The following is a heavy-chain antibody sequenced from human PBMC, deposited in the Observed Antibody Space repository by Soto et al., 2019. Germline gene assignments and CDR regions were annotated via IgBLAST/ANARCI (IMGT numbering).Heavy chain of an antibody. CDR2: INAGNGNT. J-gene: IGHJ5*02. CDR1: GYTFTSYA. Sequence: QVQLVQSGAEVKKPGASVTVSGKASGYTFTSYAMHWVRQAPGQRREWMGWINAGNGNTNYSQKFQGRVTITRDTSASTAYMELSSLRSEDTAGYYCARGFRGCDADWFNPWGQGTLVSVSS. V-gene: IGHV1-3*01. D-gene: IGHD2-21*02. CDR3: ARGFRGCDADWFNP.